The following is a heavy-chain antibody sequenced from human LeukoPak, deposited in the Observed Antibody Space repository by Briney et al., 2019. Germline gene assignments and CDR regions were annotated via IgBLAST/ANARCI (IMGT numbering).Heavy chain of an antibody. CDR2: ISSSPINI. V-gene: IGHV3-48*04. CDR1: GFTLSNYW. J-gene: IGHJ5*02. CDR3: ARGSADDDDKWIDP. D-gene: IGHD1-1*01. Sequence: GGSLRLSCAASGFTLSNYWMHWVRQAPGKGLEWVSYISSSPINIYYADSVRGRFTISRDNAKNSVFLQMNSLRAEDTAVYYCARGSADDDDKWIDPWGQGTLVTVSS.